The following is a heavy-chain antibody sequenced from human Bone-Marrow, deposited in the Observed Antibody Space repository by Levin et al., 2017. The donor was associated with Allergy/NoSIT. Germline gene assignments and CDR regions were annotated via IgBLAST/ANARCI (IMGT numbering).Heavy chain of an antibody. CDR1: GGSISNYY. D-gene: IGHD2-15*01. CDR2: IYYSGST. Sequence: PSETLSLTCTVSGGSISNYYWSWIRQPPGKGLEWIGYIYYSGSTNYNPSLKSRVTISVDTSKNQFSLKLSSVTAADTALYHCARSDRYCSTGNCPSEVDCFDIWGQGTLVTVSS. J-gene: IGHJ3*02. CDR3: ARSDRYCSTGNCPSEVDCFDI. V-gene: IGHV4-59*01.